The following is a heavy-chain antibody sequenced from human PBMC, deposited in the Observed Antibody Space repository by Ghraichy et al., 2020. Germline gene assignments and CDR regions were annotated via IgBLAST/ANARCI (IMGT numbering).Heavy chain of an antibody. V-gene: IGHV3-30*18. CDR2: ISYDGSNK. CDR3: AKDRFFYSSSWYPVDY. J-gene: IGHJ4*02. CDR1: GFTFRSYG. D-gene: IGHD6-13*01. Sequence: GGSLRLSCAASGFTFRSYGMHWVRQAPGKGLEWVAVISYDGSNKYYAESVKGRFTISRDNSKNTLYLQMNSLRAEDTAVYYCAKDRFFYSSSWYPVDYWGQGTLVTVSS.